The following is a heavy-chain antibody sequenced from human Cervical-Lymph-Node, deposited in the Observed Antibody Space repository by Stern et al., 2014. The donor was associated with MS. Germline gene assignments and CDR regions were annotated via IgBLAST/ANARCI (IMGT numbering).Heavy chain of an antibody. Sequence: VQLVQSGSEVRQPGASVRVSCKASGYTFTTPNYGIAWVREAPGRGLEWMGWISSYNGNTVYAQNLQDRVTMTTDTSASTAYMELRSLRSDDTAFYYCARERLRDFNDYHFDSWGQGTLVTVSS. CDR1: GYTFTTPNYG. J-gene: IGHJ4*02. D-gene: IGHD4-11*01. CDR2: ISSYNGNT. V-gene: IGHV1-18*01. CDR3: ARERLRDFNDYHFDS.